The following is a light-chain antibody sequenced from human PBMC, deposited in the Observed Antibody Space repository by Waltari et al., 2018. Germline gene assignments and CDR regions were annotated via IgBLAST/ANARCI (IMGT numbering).Light chain of an antibody. V-gene: IGLV1-44*01. J-gene: IGLJ2*01. CDR3: ATWDDSLVGRV. CDR2: ANY. Sequence: QSVLTQPPSTSGTPGQTVTISCSGSTSNIGTNTVTWYQQFPGTAPKVLVFANYNRPAGIPDRFSASKSGTSASLVISGLQSEDEGDYFCATWDDSLVGRVFGGGTKLTVL. CDR1: TSNIGTNT.